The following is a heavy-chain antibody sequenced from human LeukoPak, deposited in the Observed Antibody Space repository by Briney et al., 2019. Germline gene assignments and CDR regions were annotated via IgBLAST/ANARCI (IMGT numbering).Heavy chain of an antibody. J-gene: IGHJ4*02. Sequence: ASVKVSCKASGFTFTSSAVQWVRQARGQRLEWIGWIVVGSGNTNYAQKFQERVTITRDKSTSTAYMELSSLRSEDTAVYYCAAGKRYSGSYSNYWGQGTLVTVSS. CDR3: AAGKRYSGSYSNY. D-gene: IGHD1-26*01. CDR1: GFTFTSSA. CDR2: IVVGSGNT. V-gene: IGHV1-58*01.